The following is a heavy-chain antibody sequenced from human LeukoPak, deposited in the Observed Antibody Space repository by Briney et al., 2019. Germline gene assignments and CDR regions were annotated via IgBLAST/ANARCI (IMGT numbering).Heavy chain of an antibody. Sequence: GGSLRLSCAAPGFTFSDYYMSWIRQAPGEGLEWVSYISSSGSTIYYADSVKGRFTISRDNAKNSLYLQMNSLRSEDTAVYYCAAAIPSGDSSGYYFDYWGQGTLVTVSS. CDR3: AAAIPSGDSSGYYFDY. J-gene: IGHJ4*02. D-gene: IGHD3-22*01. CDR2: ISSSGSTI. V-gene: IGHV3-11*01. CDR1: GFTFSDYY.